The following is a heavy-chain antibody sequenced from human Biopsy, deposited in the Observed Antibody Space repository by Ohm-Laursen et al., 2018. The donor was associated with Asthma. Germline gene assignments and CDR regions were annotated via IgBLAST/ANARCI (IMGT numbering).Heavy chain of an antibody. J-gene: IGHJ4*02. D-gene: IGHD5-24*01. CDR1: GGSISSGGYY. CDR3: ARGPPVDRED. Sequence: SETLSLTCTVSGGSISSGGYYWSWIRQHPGRGLEWIGYIYYSGSTYYNPSLKSRVTISVDTSKNQFSLKLSSVTAADTAVYYCARGPPVDREDWGQGTLVTVSS. V-gene: IGHV4-31*02. CDR2: IYYSGST.